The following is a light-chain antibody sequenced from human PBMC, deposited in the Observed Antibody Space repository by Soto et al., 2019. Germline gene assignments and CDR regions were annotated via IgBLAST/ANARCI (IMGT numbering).Light chain of an antibody. CDR1: QSIGRF. CDR2: AAS. CDR3: QQSYSTLQIT. J-gene: IGKJ5*01. Sequence: DIQMTQSPSSLSASVGDRVTITCRASQSIGRFLNWHQQKPGKAPKLLIYAASSLQSGVPSRFSGSGSGTDFTLTISSLQPEDFATYYCQQSYSTLQITFGQGTRLEIK. V-gene: IGKV1-39*01.